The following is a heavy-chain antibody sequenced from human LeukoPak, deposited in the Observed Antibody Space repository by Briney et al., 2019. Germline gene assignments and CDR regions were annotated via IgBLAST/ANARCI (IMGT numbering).Heavy chain of an antibody. CDR3: AKHTYYYDSSGYRSLYYYYGMDV. V-gene: IGHV1-18*01. CDR2: ISAYNGNT. D-gene: IGHD3-22*01. CDR1: GYTFTSYG. J-gene: IGHJ6*02. Sequence: ASVKVSCKASGYTFTSYGISWVRQASGQGLEWMGWISAYNGNTNYAQKLQGRVTMTTDTSTSTAYMELRSLRSDDTAVYYCAKHTYYYDSSGYRSLYYYYGMDVWGQGTTVTVSS.